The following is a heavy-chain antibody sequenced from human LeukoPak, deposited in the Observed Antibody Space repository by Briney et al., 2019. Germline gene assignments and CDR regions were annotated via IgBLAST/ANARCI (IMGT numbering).Heavy chain of an antibody. CDR3: ARADEYGSGAPDFDY. CDR1: GYTFTSYG. V-gene: IGHV1-18*01. D-gene: IGHD3-10*01. CDR2: ISAYNGNT. Sequence: ASVKVSCKASGYTFTSYGISWVRQAPGQGLEWMGWISAYNGNTNYAQKLQGSVTMTTDTSTSTAYMELRSLRSDDTAVYYCARADEYGSGAPDFDYWGQGTLVTVSS. J-gene: IGHJ4*02.